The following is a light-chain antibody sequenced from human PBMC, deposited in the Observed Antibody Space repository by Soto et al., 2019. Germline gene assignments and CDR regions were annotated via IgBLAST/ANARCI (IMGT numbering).Light chain of an antibody. CDR1: QKISTW. CDR3: QQYNTYPWT. J-gene: IGKJ1*01. CDR2: DTS. V-gene: IGKV1-5*01. Sequence: DIQLTQSPSTLSASVGDRVTIPCRASQKISTWLAWYQQKPGKAPKLLIYDTSSLQSGVPSRFSGSGSGTEFTLTISSLQPDDFATYYCQQYNTYPWTFGQGTTVDIK.